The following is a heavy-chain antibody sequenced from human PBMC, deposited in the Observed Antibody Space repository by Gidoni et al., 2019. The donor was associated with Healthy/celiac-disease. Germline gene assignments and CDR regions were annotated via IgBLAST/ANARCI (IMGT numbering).Heavy chain of an antibody. J-gene: IGHJ4*02. CDR1: GGSFSGYY. D-gene: IGHD5-18*01. CDR2: INHSGST. V-gene: IGHV4-34*01. CDR3: ARDKVDTAMDY. Sequence: QMQLQQWGAGLLKPSETLSLTCAVYGGSFSGYYWSWIRQPPGNGLEWIGEINHSGSTNHNPSRKSRVTISVDTYKNQFSRKLSSVTAADTAVYYCARDKVDTAMDYWGQGTLVTVSS.